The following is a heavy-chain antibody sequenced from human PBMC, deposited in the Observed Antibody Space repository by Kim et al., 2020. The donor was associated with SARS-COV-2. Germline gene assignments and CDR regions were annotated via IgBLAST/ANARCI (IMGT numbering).Heavy chain of an antibody. D-gene: IGHD6-19*01. J-gene: IGHJ4*02. V-gene: IGHV3-30*02. CDR3: AKDRFITVAGSPADY. Sequence: SVKGRFPSSRDNSKNPLYLQMNSLRAEDTAVYYCAKDRFITVAGSPADYWGQRTMVTVSS.